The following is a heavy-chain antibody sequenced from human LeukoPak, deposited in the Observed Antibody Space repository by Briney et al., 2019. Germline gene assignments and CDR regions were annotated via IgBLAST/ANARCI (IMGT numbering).Heavy chain of an antibody. V-gene: IGHV4-30-2*03. J-gene: IGHJ4*02. CDR1: GGSISSGGYY. CDR2: IYHSGST. D-gene: IGHD6-13*01. Sequence: SQTLSLTCTVSGGSISSGGYYWSWIRQPPGKGLEWIGYIYHSGSTYYNPSLKSRVTISVDTSKNQFSLKLSSVTAADTAVYYCARLLIAAAGSVDYWGQGTLVTVSS. CDR3: ARLLIAAAGSVDY.